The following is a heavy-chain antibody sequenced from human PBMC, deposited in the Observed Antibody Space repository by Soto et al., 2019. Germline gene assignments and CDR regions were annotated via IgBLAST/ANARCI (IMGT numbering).Heavy chain of an antibody. CDR3: AKTPPQWLRWADY. CDR2: ISSSSSTI. D-gene: IGHD5-12*01. Sequence: GGSMRLSCAASGFNFISYSMNWVRQATGKGLEWVSYISSSSSTIYYADSVKGRFTISRDNAKNSLYLQMNRLRAEDTAVYYCAKTPPQWLRWADYWGQGTLVTVSS. CDR1: GFNFISYS. V-gene: IGHV3-48*01. J-gene: IGHJ4*02.